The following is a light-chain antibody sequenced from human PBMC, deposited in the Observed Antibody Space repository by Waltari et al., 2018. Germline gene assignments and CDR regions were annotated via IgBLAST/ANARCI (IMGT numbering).Light chain of an antibody. CDR1: RSDCAAYDS. J-gene: IGLJ1*01. CDR3: CSYAGRYTNYV. CDR2: DVT. Sequence: QSALTQPRPVSGSPGQSFTLSCTGPRSDCAAYDSVSWYQQRPGKAPNPIIYDVTVRPSGVPDRFSGSKSDNKASLTISGLQADDEADYYCCSYAGRYTNYVFGSGTKVTVL. V-gene: IGLV2-11*01.